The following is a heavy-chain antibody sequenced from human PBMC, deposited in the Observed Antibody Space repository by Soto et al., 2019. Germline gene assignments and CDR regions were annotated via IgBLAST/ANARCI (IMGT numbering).Heavy chain of an antibody. Sequence: GASVKVSCKASGYTFTSYGISWVRQAPGQGLEWMGWISAYNGNTNYAQKLQGRVTMTTDTSTSTAYMELRSLRSDDTAVYYCARVDVVVPAAEPPDAFDIWGQGTMVTVSS. D-gene: IGHD2-2*01. CDR3: ARVDVVVPAAEPPDAFDI. CDR1: GYTFTSYG. CDR2: ISAYNGNT. J-gene: IGHJ3*02. V-gene: IGHV1-18*01.